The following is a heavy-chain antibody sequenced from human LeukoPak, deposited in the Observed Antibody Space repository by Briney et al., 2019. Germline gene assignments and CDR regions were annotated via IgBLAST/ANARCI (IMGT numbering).Heavy chain of an antibody. CDR2: IDVVGTDT. CDR3: ARDGVSTVDFDY. J-gene: IGHJ4*02. V-gene: IGHV3-74*01. CDR1: GFSFNTYW. Sequence: PGGSLRLSCAASGFSFNTYWMHWVRQAPGRGLVWVSRIDVVGTDTVYADSVKGRFTISRDNAKNTLFWQMNSLRAEDTAVYFCARDGVSTVDFDYWGQGTLVTVS. D-gene: IGHD1-14*01.